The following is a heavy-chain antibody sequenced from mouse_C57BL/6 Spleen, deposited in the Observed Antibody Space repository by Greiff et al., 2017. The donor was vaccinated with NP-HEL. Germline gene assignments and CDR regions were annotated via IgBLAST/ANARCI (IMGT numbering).Heavy chain of an antibody. V-gene: IGHV1-26*01. CDR3: ARDVYFDY. CDR2: INPNNGGT. J-gene: IGHJ2*01. Sequence: EVQLQQSGPELVKPGASVKISCKASGYTFTDYYMNWVKQSHGKSLEWIGDINPNNGGTSYNQKFKGKATLTVDKSSSTAYMELRSLTSEDSAVYYCARDVYFDYWGQGTTLTVSS. CDR1: GYTFTDYY.